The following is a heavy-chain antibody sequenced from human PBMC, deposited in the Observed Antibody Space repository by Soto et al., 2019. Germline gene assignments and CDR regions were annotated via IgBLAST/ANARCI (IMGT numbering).Heavy chain of an antibody. J-gene: IGHJ6*02. V-gene: IGHV3-23*01. CDR3: SKGRSYYYYYDVVA. Sequence: GGSLRLSCAASGFTFSSCAMGWVRQAPGKGLEWVSDIIDSGGSTYYADSVKGRFTISRDNSKSTLYLQMNSLRAEDTALYYCSKGRSYYYYYDVVAWGQGTTVTVSS. CDR1: GFTFSSCA. CDR2: IIDSGGST.